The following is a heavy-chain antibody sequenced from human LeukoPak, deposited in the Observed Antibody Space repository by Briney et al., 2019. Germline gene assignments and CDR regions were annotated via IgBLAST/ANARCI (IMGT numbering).Heavy chain of an antibody. V-gene: IGHV1-3*01. J-gene: IGHJ4*02. D-gene: IGHD1-26*01. CDR3: ARDRDSGSSYFDY. CDR2: INAGNGNT. CDR1: GYTFTSYA. Sequence: PLASVKVSCKASGYTFTSYAMHWVRQAPGQRLEWMGWINAGNGNTKYSQKFQGRVTITRDTSASTAYMELSSLRSEDTAVYYCARDRDSGSSYFDYWGQGTLVTVSS.